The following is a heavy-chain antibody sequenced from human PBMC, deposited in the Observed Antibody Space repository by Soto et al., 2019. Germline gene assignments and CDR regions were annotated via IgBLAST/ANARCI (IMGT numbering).Heavy chain of an antibody. CDR2: ISAYNANA. CDR1: GYTFRNFG. J-gene: IGHJ4*02. Sequence: QIQLLQSGAEVKKPGASVKVTCKASGYTFRNFGISWVRQAPGQGLEWMGWISAYNANANYAQKFQGRLTMTADTSTSTAYMELRSLRSDDTAVYYCERENSYFDYWGQGTLGTVSS. CDR3: ERENSYFDY. V-gene: IGHV1-18*01.